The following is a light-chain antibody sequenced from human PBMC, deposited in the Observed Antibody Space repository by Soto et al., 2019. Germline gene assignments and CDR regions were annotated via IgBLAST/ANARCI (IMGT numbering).Light chain of an antibody. Sequence: EIVMTQSPATLSVSVGERATLSCRASQTVSSKLAWYQQKPGQAPRLLIYGAATRATGIPARFTGSGSGTEFTLIISSLQSEDFAVYYCQQYNDWPPQLTFGGGTKVEFK. CDR3: QQYNDWPPQLT. V-gene: IGKV3-15*01. CDR2: GAA. CDR1: QTVSSK. J-gene: IGKJ4*01.